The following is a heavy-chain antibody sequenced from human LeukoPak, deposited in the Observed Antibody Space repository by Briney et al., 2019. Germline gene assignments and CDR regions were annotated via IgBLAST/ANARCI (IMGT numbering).Heavy chain of an antibody. V-gene: IGHV4-34*01. CDR1: GGSFSNYY. Sequence: PSETLSLTCAVYGGSFSNYYWSWIRQLPGKGLEWIGEINHSGSTNYNPSLKSRVTISVDTSKKQFSLKLSSVTAADTTLYYCASQGYCSGGRCYEGRWGQGTLVTVSS. CDR2: INHSGST. D-gene: IGHD2-15*01. CDR3: ASQGYCSGGRCYEGR. J-gene: IGHJ4*02.